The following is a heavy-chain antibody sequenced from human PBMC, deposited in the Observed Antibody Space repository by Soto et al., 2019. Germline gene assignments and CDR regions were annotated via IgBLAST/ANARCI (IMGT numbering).Heavy chain of an antibody. J-gene: IGHJ3*02. V-gene: IGHV4-39*01. CDR3: ARAEVTYYDFWCGYYIRAFDI. Sequence: QLQLQESGPGLVKPSETLSLTCTVSGGSISSSNYYWCWIRQPPGKGLVWIGSIYYSGSPYYNPSLKTRVPISVDTSKNLFALKLSSVSAADAAVYYCARAEVTYYDFWCGYYIRAFDIWGQGTMVTVSS. D-gene: IGHD3-3*01. CDR1: GGSISSSNYY. CDR2: IYYSGSP.